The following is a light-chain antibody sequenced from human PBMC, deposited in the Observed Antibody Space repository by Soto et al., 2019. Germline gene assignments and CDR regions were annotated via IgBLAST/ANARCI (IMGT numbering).Light chain of an antibody. J-gene: IGKJ4*01. Sequence: EIVLTQSPATLSLSPGARATLSCRASQSVSSYLAWYQQKPGQAPRLLIYDASNRATGIPARFSGSGSGTDFTLTISSLEPEDFAFYYCQQRSNVLTFGGGNKVEIK. CDR3: QQRSNVLT. V-gene: IGKV3-11*01. CDR1: QSVSSY. CDR2: DAS.